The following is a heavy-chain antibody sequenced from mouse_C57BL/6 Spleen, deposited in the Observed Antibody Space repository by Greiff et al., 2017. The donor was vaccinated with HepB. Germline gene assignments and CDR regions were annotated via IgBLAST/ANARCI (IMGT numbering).Heavy chain of an antibody. CDR2: IDPSDSET. CDR3: ARDDYGSSSFAY. D-gene: IGHD1-1*01. Sequence: QVQLKQSGAELVRPGSSVKLSCKASGYTFTSYWMHWVKQRPIQGLEWIGNIDPSDSETHYNQKFKDKATLTVDKSSSTAYMQLSSLTSEDSAVYYCARDDYGSSSFAYWGQGTLVTVSA. CDR1: GYTFTSYW. V-gene: IGHV1-52*01. J-gene: IGHJ3*01.